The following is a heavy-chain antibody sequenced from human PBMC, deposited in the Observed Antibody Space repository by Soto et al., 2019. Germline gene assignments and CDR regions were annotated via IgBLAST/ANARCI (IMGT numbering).Heavy chain of an antibody. V-gene: IGHV4-31*03. J-gene: IGHJ6*02. CDR3: ARDLWWFGENYYYGMDV. CDR2: IYYSGST. D-gene: IGHD3-10*01. CDR1: GGSISSGGYY. Sequence: SETRSLTCTVSGGSISSGGYYWSWIRQHPGKGLEWIGYIYYSGSTYYNPSLKSRVTISVDTSKNQFSLKLSSVTAADTAVYYCARDLWWFGENYYYGMDVWGQGTTVTVSS.